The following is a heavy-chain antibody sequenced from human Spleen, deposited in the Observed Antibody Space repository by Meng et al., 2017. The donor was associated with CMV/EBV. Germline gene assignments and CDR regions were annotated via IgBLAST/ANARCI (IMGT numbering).Heavy chain of an antibody. CDR1: GFTFSDHY. D-gene: IGHD3-16*01. Sequence: EVHLVDSGGGLVQPGGSLRLSCAASGFTFSDHYMDWVRQAPGKGLEWVGRIKTKPNSYTIQYAASVKGRFTISRDDSKNSLYLQMNSLETEDTAVYYCTREKLGGAAFDYWGQGTLVTVSS. V-gene: IGHV3-72*01. J-gene: IGHJ4*02. CDR2: IKTKPNSYTI. CDR3: TREKLGGAAFDY.